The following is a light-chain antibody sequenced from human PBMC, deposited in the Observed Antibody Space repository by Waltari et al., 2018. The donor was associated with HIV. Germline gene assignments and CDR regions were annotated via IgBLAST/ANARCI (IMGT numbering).Light chain of an antibody. Sequence: QSALNQTRSGSGSPGQSVTISCTGPSSDVGGHNYLSWYQQHPGQAPKLIIYDVTKRPSGVPDRFTGSKSGDTASLTMSGLQAEDEADYYCCSYAGSKTYVFGTGTKVTVL. J-gene: IGLJ1*01. CDR2: DVT. CDR3: CSYAGSKTYV. CDR1: SSDVGGHNY. V-gene: IGLV2-11*01.